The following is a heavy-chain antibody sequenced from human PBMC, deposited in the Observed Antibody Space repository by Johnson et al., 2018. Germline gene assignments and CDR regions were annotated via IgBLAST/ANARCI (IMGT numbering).Heavy chain of an antibody. V-gene: IGHV3-7*01. CDR3: ASEGYCSSTSCSYDAFDI. D-gene: IGHD2-2*01. CDR1: GFTFSSYW. J-gene: IGHJ3*02. CDR2: IKQEGSEK. Sequence: VQLVQSGGGVVQXGRSLRLSCAASGFTFSSYWMSWVRQAPGKGLEWVANIKQEGSEKYYVDSVKGGFTISGENAKNSLYLQMNSLGAEDTAVYYCASEGYCSSTSCSYDAFDIWGQGTMVTVSS.